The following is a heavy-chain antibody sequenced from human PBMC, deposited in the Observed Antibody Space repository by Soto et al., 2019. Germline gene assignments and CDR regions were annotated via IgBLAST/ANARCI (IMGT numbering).Heavy chain of an antibody. V-gene: IGHV4-31*11. D-gene: IGHD3-10*01. CDR1: RGSSIRSYAY. CDR2: IYNSGSN. J-gene: IGHJ5*02. Sequence: PSERLCLTGAIVRGSSIRSYAYWNWIRQHPGEGLEVIWYIYNSGSNYFHPSLKSRVTMSVDTSKNQFSLWLSSVTAADTAVYYCARAFMVRETNFDPWGQGTLVTVS. CDR3: ARAFMVRETNFDP.